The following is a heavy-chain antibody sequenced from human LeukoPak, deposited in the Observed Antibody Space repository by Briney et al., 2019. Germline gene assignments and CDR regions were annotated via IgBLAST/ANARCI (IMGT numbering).Heavy chain of an antibody. CDR2: ISAGGETT. CDR3: AKGDYGSGTLAAY. D-gene: IGHD3-10*01. CDR1: RLRLSTFP. J-gene: IGHJ4*02. V-gene: IGHV3-23*01. Sequence: GGSVSLLCAASRLRLSTFPMRWVRQSPGKGLEWVSGISAGGETTFYADSVRGRLTISRDNSKYTLYLQMNSLRAEDTAVYYCAKGDYGSGTLAAYWGQGTLVTVSS.